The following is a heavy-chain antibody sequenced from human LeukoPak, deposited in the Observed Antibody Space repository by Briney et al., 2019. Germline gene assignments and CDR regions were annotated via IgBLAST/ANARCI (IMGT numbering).Heavy chain of an antibody. CDR3: ARGRGD. V-gene: IGHV3-7*01. J-gene: IGHJ4*02. CDR2: IKPDGSEI. Sequence: GGSLRLSCAASGFSFSRYWMSWVRQAPVKGLEWVANIKPDGSEIYYVDSVKGRFTISRDNAKNAVYLQMNSLRAEDTAVYYCARGRGDWGQGTLVTVSS. CDR1: GFSFSRYW.